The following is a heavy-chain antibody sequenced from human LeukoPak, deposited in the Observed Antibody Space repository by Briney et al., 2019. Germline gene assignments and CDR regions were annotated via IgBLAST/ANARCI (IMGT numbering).Heavy chain of an antibody. Sequence: ASVKVSCKASGYTFTSYGISWVRQAPGQGLEWMGWISAYNGNTNYAQKLQGRVTMTTDTSTSTAYMELRSLRSDDTAVYYCARDRAYYDFWSAQSINAFDIWGQGTMVTVSS. CDR1: GYTFTSYG. V-gene: IGHV1-18*01. CDR3: ARDRAYYDFWSAQSINAFDI. D-gene: IGHD3-3*01. J-gene: IGHJ3*02. CDR2: ISAYNGNT.